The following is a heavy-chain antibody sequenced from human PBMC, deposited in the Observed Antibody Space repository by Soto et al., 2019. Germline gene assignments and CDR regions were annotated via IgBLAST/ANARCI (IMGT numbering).Heavy chain of an antibody. Sequence: PSETLSLTCAVSGYSISSGYYWGWIRQPPGKGLEWIGSIYHSGSTYYNPSLKSRVTISVDTSKNQFSLKLSSVTAADTAVYYCARGGLPWLVARYFDYWGQGTLVTVSS. J-gene: IGHJ4*02. CDR1: GYSISSGYY. CDR2: IYHSGST. CDR3: ARGGLPWLVARYFDY. V-gene: IGHV4-38-2*01. D-gene: IGHD6-19*01.